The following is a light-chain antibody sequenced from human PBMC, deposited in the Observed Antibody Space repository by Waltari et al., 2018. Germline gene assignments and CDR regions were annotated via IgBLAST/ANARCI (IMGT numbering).Light chain of an antibody. J-gene: IGLJ2*01. CDR3: AAWDDSLNGVV. CDR2: GYK. CDR1: SPPIGGKS. Sequence: QSVLTQPPSASGTPGPRVAIPCSGSSPPIGGKSVNGYLHPPGTAPKLLLFGYKQRPSGVPDRFSGSKSGTSASLAISGLQSEDEAGYFCAAWDDSLNGVVFGGGTKLTVL. V-gene: IGLV1-44*01.